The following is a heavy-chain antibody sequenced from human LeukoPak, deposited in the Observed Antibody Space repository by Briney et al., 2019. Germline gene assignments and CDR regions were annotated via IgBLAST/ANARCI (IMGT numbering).Heavy chain of an antibody. CDR1: GYTFTCCD. J-gene: IGHJ4*02. D-gene: IGHD2-8*01. V-gene: IGHV1-8*01. CDR3: ATSRYCSNGVCPFDY. CDR2: TSPNTGYI. Sequence: GASVKVSCKTSGYTFTCCDMNWVRQAAGQGLEWMGWTSPNTGYIYYARKFQGRMTMATNTATRTVYMELSSLRSEDTAVYYCATSRYCSNGVCPFDYWGQGTLVTVSS.